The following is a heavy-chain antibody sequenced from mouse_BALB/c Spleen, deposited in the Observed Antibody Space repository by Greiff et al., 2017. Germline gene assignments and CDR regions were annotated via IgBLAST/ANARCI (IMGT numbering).Heavy chain of an antibody. J-gene: IGHJ2*01. D-gene: IGHD2-10*01. CDR1: GFTFTDYY. CDR2: IRNKANGYTT. Sequence: EVQLVESGGGLVQPGGSLRLSCATSGFTFTDYYMSWVRQPPGKALEWLGFIRNKANGYTTEYSASVKGRFTISRDNYQSILYLQMNTLRAEDSDTDYCARANGLLWSYDFDYWGQGTTLTVSA. V-gene: IGHV7-3*02. CDR3: ARANGLLWSYDFDY.